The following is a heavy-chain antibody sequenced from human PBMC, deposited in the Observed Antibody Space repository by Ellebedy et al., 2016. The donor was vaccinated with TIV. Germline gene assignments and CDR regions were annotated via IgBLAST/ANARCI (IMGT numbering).Heavy chain of an antibody. D-gene: IGHD6-13*01. Sequence: GGSLRLXCAASGFTFSSYTMRWVRQAPGKGLEWVSDISGSGGGTYYADSVKGRLTISRDNSKNTLYLQMNSLRVEDTAVYYCAKGITAAVVEGSLFDPWGQGTLATVSS. CDR3: AKGITAAVVEGSLFDP. V-gene: IGHV3-23*01. J-gene: IGHJ5*02. CDR2: ISGSGGGT. CDR1: GFTFSSYT.